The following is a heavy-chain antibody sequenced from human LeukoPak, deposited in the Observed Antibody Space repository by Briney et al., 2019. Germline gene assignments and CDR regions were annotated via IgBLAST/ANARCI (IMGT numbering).Heavy chain of an antibody. D-gene: IGHD6-19*01. CDR3: ARQTTSGIAVAGQPLEAFDI. CDR1: GGSFSGYY. Sequence: SEALSLTCAVYGGSFSGYYWSWIRQPPGKGLEWIGEINHSGSTNYNPSLKSRVTISVDTSKNQFSLKLSSVTAADTAVYYCARQTTSGIAVAGQPLEAFDIWGQGTMVTVSS. V-gene: IGHV4-34*01. CDR2: INHSGST. J-gene: IGHJ3*02.